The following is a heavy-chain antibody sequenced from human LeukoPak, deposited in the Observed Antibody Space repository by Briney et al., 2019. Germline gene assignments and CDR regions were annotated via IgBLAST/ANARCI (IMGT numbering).Heavy chain of an antibody. D-gene: IGHD2-8*01. CDR1: GYTFITYG. CDR2: ISPNSGDT. V-gene: IGHV1-2*02. CDR3: ATLMAHLDY. J-gene: IGHJ4*02. Sequence: GASVKVSCKASGYTFITYGINWVRQAPGQGLEWMGWISPNSGDTNYAQKFQGRVTMTRDTTISTAYMELSRLRSDDTAVFYCATLMAHLDYWGQGTLVTVSS.